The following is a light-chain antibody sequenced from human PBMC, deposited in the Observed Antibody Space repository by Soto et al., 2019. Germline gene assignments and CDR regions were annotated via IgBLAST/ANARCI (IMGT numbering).Light chain of an antibody. CDR3: QQYESLPLT. CDR1: QGISTY. V-gene: IGKV1-9*01. Sequence: DIQFTQSPSVLSAPVRGTVTIPCRASQGISTYLAWYQQKPGKAPKLLIYAASTLQSGVPSRFSGSGSGTGFTFTISSLQPEDFATYYCQQYESLPLTFGQGTRLEIK. CDR2: AAS. J-gene: IGKJ5*01.